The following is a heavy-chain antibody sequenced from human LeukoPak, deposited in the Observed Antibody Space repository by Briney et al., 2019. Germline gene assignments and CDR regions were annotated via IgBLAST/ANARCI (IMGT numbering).Heavy chain of an antibody. J-gene: IGHJ4*02. V-gene: IGHV5-51*01. Sequence: GESLKISCKGSGYSFSSNWIGWVRQMPGKGLEWLGIIYPGDSDTRYSPSFQGQFTISANKSISTTYLQWSSLKAADTAMYYCARHSGGGIAAPSRYWGQGTLVTVSS. CDR3: ARHSGGGIAAPSRY. D-gene: IGHD6-13*01. CDR2: IYPGDSDT. CDR1: GYSFSSNW.